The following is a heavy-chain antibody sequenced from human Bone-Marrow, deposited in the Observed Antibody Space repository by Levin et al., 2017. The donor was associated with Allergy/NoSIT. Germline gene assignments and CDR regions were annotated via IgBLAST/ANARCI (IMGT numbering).Heavy chain of an antibody. CDR2: IHYSVNT. V-gene: IGHV4-31*03. CDR3: AILHPFDY. Sequence: SQTLSLTCTVSGVSIRSGGYYWRWLRQHPGKGLEWIGYIHYSVNTYYNPSLKSRVTISVDTSKNQFSLKLNSVTAADTAVYYCAILHPFDYWGQGTLVTVSS. CDR1: GVSIRSGGYY. J-gene: IGHJ4*02.